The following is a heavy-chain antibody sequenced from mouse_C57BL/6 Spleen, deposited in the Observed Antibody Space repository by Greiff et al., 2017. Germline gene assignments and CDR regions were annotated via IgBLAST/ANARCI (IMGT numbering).Heavy chain of an antibody. CDR3: ARRDYYDYDDAWFAY. J-gene: IGHJ3*01. CDR1: GYTFTSYW. D-gene: IGHD2-4*01. V-gene: IGHV1-53*01. Sequence: VLLQQPGTELVKPGASVKLSCKASGYTFTSYWMHWVKQRPGQGLEWIGNINPSNGGTNYNEKFKSKATLTVDKSSSTAYMQLSSLTSEDSAVYYCARRDYYDYDDAWFAYWGQGTLVTVSA. CDR2: INPSNGGT.